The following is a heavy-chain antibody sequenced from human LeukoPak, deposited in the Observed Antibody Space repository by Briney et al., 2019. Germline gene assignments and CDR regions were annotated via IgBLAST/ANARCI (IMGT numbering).Heavy chain of an antibody. J-gene: IGHJ3*02. CDR1: GFTVSSNY. Sequence: GGSLRLSCAASGFTVSSNYMSWVRQAPGKGLEWVSVIYSGGSTYYADSVKGRFTISRDNSKNTLYLQMNSLRAEDTAVYYCARYGDQLLYGLNAFDIWGQGTMVTVYS. CDR2: IYSGGST. V-gene: IGHV3-53*05. D-gene: IGHD2-2*02. CDR3: ARYGDQLLYGLNAFDI.